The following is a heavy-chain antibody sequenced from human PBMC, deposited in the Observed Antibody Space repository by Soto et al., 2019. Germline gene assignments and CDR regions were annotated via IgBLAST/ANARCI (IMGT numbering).Heavy chain of an antibody. J-gene: IGHJ4*02. D-gene: IGHD1-1*01. Sequence: PSETLSLTCAVSGGSIITSNWWSWVRQPPGKGLEWIGEVYHSGSTNYNPSFKSRVAMSVDKSKNQFSLKLNSVAAADTALYYCARTSTSGTRIDYWGQGSLVTVSS. V-gene: IGHV4-4*02. CDR1: GGSIITSNW. CDR2: VYHSGST. CDR3: ARTSTSGTRIDY.